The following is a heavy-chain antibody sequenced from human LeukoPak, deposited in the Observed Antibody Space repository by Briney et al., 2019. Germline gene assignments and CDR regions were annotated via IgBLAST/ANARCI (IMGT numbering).Heavy chain of an antibody. CDR1: GYSFTSYW. CDR2: IYPGDSDT. J-gene: IGHJ3*02. CDR3: ARQLGPDYYDSSGYWIGAFDI. V-gene: IGHV5-51*01. Sequence: GESLKISCKGSGYSFTSYWIGWVRQMPGKGLEWMGIIYPGDSDTRYSPSFQGQVTISADKSISTAYLQWSSLKASDTAMYYCARQLGPDYYDSSGYWIGAFDIWGQGTMVTVSS. D-gene: IGHD3-22*01.